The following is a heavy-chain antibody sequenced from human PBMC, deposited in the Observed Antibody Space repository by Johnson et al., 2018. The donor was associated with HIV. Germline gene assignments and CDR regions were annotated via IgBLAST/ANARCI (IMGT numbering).Heavy chain of an antibody. D-gene: IGHD3-22*01. CDR3: ARDTYYYDTSGYLTRPRAFDV. Sequence: QVQLVESGGGLVKSGGSLRLSCAASGFTFSDYYMSWIRQAPGKGLEWVSHISSSGSTIYYADSVKGRFTIYRDNTKNSLYLQMNSLRAEDTALYYCARDTYYYDTSGYLTRPRAFDVWGQGTMVTVSS. CDR1: GFTFSDYY. V-gene: IGHV3-11*01. CDR2: ISSSGSTI. J-gene: IGHJ3*01.